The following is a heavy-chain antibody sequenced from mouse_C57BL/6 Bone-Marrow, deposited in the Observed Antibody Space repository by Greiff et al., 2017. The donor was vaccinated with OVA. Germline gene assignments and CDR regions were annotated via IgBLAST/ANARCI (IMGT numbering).Heavy chain of an antibody. Sequence: VQLQQPGAELVKPGASVQMSCKASGYPFTSYWITWVKQRPGPGLEWIGDIYPGSGSTNYNEKFKSKATLTVDTSSSTAYMQLSSLTSEDSAVYYCAREGEFITTVVAPYFDYWGQGTTLTVSS. CDR1: GYPFTSYW. V-gene: IGHV1-55*01. CDR3: AREGEFITTVVAPYFDY. D-gene: IGHD1-1*01. J-gene: IGHJ2*01. CDR2: IYPGSGST.